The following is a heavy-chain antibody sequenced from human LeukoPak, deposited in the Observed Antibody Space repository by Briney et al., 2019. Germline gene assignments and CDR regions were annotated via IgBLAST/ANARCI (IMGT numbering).Heavy chain of an antibody. CDR1: GFTFSSYS. Sequence: GGSLRLSCAASGFTFSSYSMNWVRQAPGKGLEWVSSISSSSSYIYYADSVKGRFTISRDNAKNSLYLQMNSLRAEDTAVYYCARDRGAVGGLLSYHFYYMDVWGKGTPVTVS. CDR2: ISSSSSYI. D-gene: IGHD3-16*01. CDR3: ARDRGAVGGLLSYHFYYMDV. V-gene: IGHV3-21*01. J-gene: IGHJ6*03.